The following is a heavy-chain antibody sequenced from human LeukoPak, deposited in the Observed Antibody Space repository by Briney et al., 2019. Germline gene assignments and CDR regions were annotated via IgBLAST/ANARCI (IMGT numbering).Heavy chain of an antibody. V-gene: IGHV3-7*01. D-gene: IGHD6-19*01. J-gene: IGHJ3*02. Sequence: GGSLRLSCAASGFTFSRYWMSWVRQAPGKGLEWVANIKQDGSEKYYVDSVKGRFTISRDNAKNSLYLQMNSLRAEDTAVYYCARDGFYSSGWADAFDIWGQGTMVTVSS. CDR2: IKQDGSEK. CDR1: GFTFSRYW. CDR3: ARDGFYSSGWADAFDI.